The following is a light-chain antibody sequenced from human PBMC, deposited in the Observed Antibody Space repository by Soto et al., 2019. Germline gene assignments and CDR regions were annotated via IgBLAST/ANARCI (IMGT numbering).Light chain of an antibody. CDR1: NSDVGAFNH. V-gene: IGLV2-14*03. J-gene: IGLJ1*01. CDR3: SSYTTSSTRV. Sequence: QSVLTQPASVSGSPGQSIAITCTGTNSDVGAFNHVSWYQQHPDKAPKLMIYEVSNRPSGVSNRFSGSKSVNTATLTISGLQTEDEADYYCSSYTTSSTRVFGTGTKVTVL. CDR2: EVS.